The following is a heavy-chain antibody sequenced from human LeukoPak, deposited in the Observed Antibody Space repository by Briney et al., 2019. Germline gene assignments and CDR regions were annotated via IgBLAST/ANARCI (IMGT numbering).Heavy chain of an antibody. D-gene: IGHD5-18*01. CDR3: ARGGITWIQLWPVDY. CDR1: GYTFTGYY. Sequence: ASVKVSCKASGYTFTGYYMHWVRQAPGQGLEWMGWINPNSGGTNYAQKFQGRVTMTRDTSISTAYMELSRLRSDDTAVYYCARGGITWIQLWPVDYWGQGTLVTVSS. J-gene: IGHJ4*02. CDR2: INPNSGGT. V-gene: IGHV1-2*02.